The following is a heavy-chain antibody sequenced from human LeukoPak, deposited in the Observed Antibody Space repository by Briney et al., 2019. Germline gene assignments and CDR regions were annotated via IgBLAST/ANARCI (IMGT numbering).Heavy chain of an antibody. CDR1: GYTFTGYF. CDR2: INPNSGGT. J-gene: IGHJ4*02. CDR3: ASSIVYCSSTSCYFN. Sequence: ASVKVSCKASGYTFTGYFMHWVREAPGQGLEWMGSINPNSGGTNYAQKFQGRVTMTRDTSISTAYMELSRLRSDDTAVYYCASSIVYCSSTSCYFNWGQGTLVTVSS. V-gene: IGHV1-2*02. D-gene: IGHD2-2*01.